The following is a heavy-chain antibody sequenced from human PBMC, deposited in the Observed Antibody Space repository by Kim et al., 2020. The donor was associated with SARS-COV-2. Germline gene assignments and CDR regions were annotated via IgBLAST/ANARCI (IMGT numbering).Heavy chain of an antibody. J-gene: IGHJ6*02. D-gene: IGHD6-13*01. Sequence: SETLSLTCAVSGGSISSSNWRSWVRQPPGKGLEWIGECYHSGSTNYNPSLKSRVTISVDKSKNQLSLKLSSVTAADTAVYYCARGSKGRGSSWLFYYYYHGLGVWRQWPTLAVSS. CDR3: ARGSKGRGSSWLFYYYYHGLGV. CDR2: CYHSGST. V-gene: IGHV4-4*02. CDR1: GGSISSSNW.